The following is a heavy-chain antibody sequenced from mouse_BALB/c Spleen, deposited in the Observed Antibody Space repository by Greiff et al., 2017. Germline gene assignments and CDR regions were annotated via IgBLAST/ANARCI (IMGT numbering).Heavy chain of an antibody. J-gene: IGHJ4*01. CDR3: AREIEGGAMDY. V-gene: IGHV5-6-5*01. CDR2: ISSGGST. CDR1: GFTFSSYA. Sequence: EVQRVESGGGLVKPGGSLKLSCAASGFTFSSYAMSWVRQTPEKRLEWVASISSGGSTYYPDSVKGRFTISRDNARNILYLQMSSLRSEDTAMYYCAREIEGGAMDYWGQGTSVTVSS.